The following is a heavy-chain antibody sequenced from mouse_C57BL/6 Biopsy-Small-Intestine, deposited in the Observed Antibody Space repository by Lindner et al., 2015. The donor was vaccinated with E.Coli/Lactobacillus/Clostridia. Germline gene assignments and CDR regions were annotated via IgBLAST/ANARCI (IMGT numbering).Heavy chain of an antibody. CDR3: AREGNYYGSSLFDY. D-gene: IGHD1-1*01. Sequence: VQLQESGVDLVKPGGSLKLSCAASGFTFSSYGMSWIRQTPDKRLEWVATISSSGSYTFYPDSVKGRFTISRDDAKNTLFLQMSSLKSEDTAMYYCAREGNYYGSSLFDYWGQGTTLTVSS. CDR1: GFTFSSYG. V-gene: IGHV5-6*01. CDR2: ISSSGSYT. J-gene: IGHJ2*01.